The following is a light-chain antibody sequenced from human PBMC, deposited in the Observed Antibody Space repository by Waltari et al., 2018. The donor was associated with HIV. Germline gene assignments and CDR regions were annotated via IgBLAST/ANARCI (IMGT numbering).Light chain of an antibody. J-gene: IGKJ3*01. V-gene: IGKV1-39*01. Sequence: DIQMTQSPSSLSASVGDTITIACRASQSISFYLNWYQVKPGKVPKLLISRASNLESGAPSRFTGSGSGTDFTLTLNSLQPEDFATYYCQQSYSPTLNFGPGTEVEVK. CDR2: RAS. CDR1: QSISFY. CDR3: QQSYSPTLN.